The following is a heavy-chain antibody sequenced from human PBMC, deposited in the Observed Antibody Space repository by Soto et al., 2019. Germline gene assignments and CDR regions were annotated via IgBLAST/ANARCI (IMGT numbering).Heavy chain of an antibody. Sequence: EVQLVESGEGLVQPGGSLRLSCAASGFTFSPYWMHWVRQAPGKGLVWVSRINSDGSRTTYAESVKGRFTISRDNAKNTLYLQMNSLRAEDTAVYYCARVRTGSYNWFDPWGQGTLVTVSS. CDR3: ARVRTGSYNWFDP. J-gene: IGHJ5*02. CDR1: GFTFSPYW. V-gene: IGHV3-74*01. D-gene: IGHD3-10*01. CDR2: INSDGSRT.